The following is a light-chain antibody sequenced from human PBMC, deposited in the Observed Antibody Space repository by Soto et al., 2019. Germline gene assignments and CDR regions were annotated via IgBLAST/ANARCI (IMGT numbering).Light chain of an antibody. CDR1: QSIRCL. J-gene: IGKJ5*01. CDR2: DAY. V-gene: IGKV3-11*01. Sequence: EVVLTQSPVSLSLSPGESATLSCSASQSIRCLLAWHQQKPGQAPMLLNCDAYNRATGIPPWFSGSGSGTDFTITISRLEPEDSAVYYCQQRHMWTITFGQGTRLEIK. CDR3: QQRHMWTIT.